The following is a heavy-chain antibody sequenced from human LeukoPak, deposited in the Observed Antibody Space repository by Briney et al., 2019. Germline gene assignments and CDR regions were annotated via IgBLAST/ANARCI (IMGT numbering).Heavy chain of an antibody. CDR1: GFTFSNYR. Sequence: GGSLRLSCAASGFTFSNYRMNWVRQAPGKGLEWVSSISPSGTYIYYADSMKGRFTISRDNAKNSLYLQMNSLRAEDTAVYYCARVGTGYYYGMDVWGQGTTVTVSS. CDR2: ISPSGTYI. D-gene: IGHD1-1*01. V-gene: IGHV3-21*06. J-gene: IGHJ6*02. CDR3: ARVGTGYYYGMDV.